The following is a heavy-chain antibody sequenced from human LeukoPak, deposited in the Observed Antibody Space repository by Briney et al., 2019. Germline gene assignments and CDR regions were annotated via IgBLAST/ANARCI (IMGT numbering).Heavy chain of an antibody. J-gene: IGHJ3*02. CDR1: GFTVSSNY. CDR3: ARGGYYYGSGLEAFDI. D-gene: IGHD3-10*01. Sequence: GGSVRLSCAASGFTVSSNYMSWVRQAPGKGLEWVSVIYSGGSTFYADSVKGRFTISRDNSGNTLYLQMNSLRAEDTAVYYCARGGYYYGSGLEAFDIWGQGTMVTVSS. V-gene: IGHV3-53*01. CDR2: IYSGGST.